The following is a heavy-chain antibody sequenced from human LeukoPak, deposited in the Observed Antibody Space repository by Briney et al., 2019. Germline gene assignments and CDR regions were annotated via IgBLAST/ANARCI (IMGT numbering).Heavy chain of an antibody. CDR2: INPNSGGT. D-gene: IGHD4-17*01. CDR3: ARSADYCDYGAFDI. Sequence: GASVNVSCKAAGYTFTGYSMHWLRQAPGQGVEWMGWINPNSGGTNYAQKFQGRVTMARDTCISTAYMELSRLRSDDTAVYYCARSADYCDYGAFDIWGQGTMVTVSS. J-gene: IGHJ3*02. V-gene: IGHV1-2*02. CDR1: GYTFTGYS.